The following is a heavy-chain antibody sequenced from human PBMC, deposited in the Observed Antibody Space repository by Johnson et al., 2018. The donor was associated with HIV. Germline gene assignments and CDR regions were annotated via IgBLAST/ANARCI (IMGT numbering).Heavy chain of an antibody. J-gene: IGHJ3*02. V-gene: IGHV3-30*04. CDR3: ARMTVTSPGFFDI. CDR1: GFNFSTYA. CDR2: ISYDGSNK. D-gene: IGHD4-17*01. Sequence: QVQLVESGGGVVQPGRSLRLSCTASGFNFSTYAMHWVRQAPGKGLEWVAVISYDGSNKYYADSVKGRFTISRDNSNNTLYLQMNSLRAEDTAVYYCARMTVTSPGFFDIWGQGTMVTVSS.